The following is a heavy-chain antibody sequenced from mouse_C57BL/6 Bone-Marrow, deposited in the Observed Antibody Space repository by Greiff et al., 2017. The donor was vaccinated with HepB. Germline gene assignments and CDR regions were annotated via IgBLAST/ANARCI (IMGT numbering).Heavy chain of an antibody. Sequence: QVQLQQPGAELVKPGASVKLSCKASGYTFTSYWMHWVKQRPGKGLEWIGQIYPGDGDTNYNGKFKGKATLTADKSSSTAYMQLSSLTSEDSAVYFCAREDYGNRDYWGQGTTLTVSS. J-gene: IGHJ2*01. CDR1: GYTFTSYW. CDR2: IYPGDGDT. CDR3: AREDYGNRDY. D-gene: IGHD2-1*01. V-gene: IGHV1-80*01.